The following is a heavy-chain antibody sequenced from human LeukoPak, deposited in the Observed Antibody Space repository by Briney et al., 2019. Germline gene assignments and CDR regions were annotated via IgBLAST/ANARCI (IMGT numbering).Heavy chain of an antibody. CDR3: ARDGTALEYFQH. D-gene: IGHD5-18*01. CDR2: IYYSGST. CDR1: GGSISNYY. Sequence: SETLSLTCTDSGGSISNYYWSWIRQPPGRGLEWIGYIYYSGSTNYNPSLKSRVTISVDTSKNQFSLKLNSVTAADTAVYYCARDGTALEYFQHWGQGTLVTVSS. J-gene: IGHJ1*01. V-gene: IGHV4-59*12.